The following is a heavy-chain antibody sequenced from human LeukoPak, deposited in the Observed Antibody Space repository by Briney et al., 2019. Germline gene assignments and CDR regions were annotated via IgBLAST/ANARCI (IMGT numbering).Heavy chain of an antibody. Sequence: ASVKVSCTASGYTFTSYGISWVRQAPGQGLEWMGWISAYNGNTNYAQKLQGRVTMTTDTSTSTAYMELRSLRSDDTAVYYCARDCSGGSCYHGTFDYWGQGTLVTVSS. CDR2: ISAYNGNT. V-gene: IGHV1-18*01. CDR3: ARDCSGGSCYHGTFDY. J-gene: IGHJ4*02. D-gene: IGHD2-15*01. CDR1: GYTFTSYG.